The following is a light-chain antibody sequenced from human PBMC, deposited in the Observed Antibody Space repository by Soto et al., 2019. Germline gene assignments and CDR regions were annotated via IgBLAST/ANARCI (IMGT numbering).Light chain of an antibody. Sequence: DIQMTQSPSTLSASVGDRDTITCRASQSIGRWLAWYQQKPGVAPNLLIYEASTLDSGVPSRFSGTGSGTEFTLAISSLQPDDCATYYCQNYNSSPLTFGGGTKVEIK. CDR3: QNYNSSPLT. V-gene: IGKV1-5*03. J-gene: IGKJ4*01. CDR2: EAS. CDR1: QSIGRW.